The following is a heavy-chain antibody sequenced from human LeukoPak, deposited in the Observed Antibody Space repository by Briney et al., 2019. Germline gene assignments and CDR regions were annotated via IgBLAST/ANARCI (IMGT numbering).Heavy chain of an antibody. CDR1: GGSISSYY. CDR3: ARGSRAGYYYGSGSYFLG. Sequence: SETLSLTCTVSGGSISSYYWSWIRQPPGKGLEWIGYIYYSGSTNYNPSLKSRVTISVDTSKNQLSLKLSSVTAADTAVYYCARGSRAGYYYGSGSYFLGWGQGTLVTVSS. J-gene: IGHJ4*02. CDR2: IYYSGST. V-gene: IGHV4-59*12. D-gene: IGHD3-10*01.